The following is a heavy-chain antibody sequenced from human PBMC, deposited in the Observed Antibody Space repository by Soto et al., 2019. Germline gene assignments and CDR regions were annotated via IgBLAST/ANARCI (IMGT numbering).Heavy chain of an antibody. CDR2: MNPNSGNT. D-gene: IGHD2-21*01. V-gene: IGHV1-8*01. J-gene: IGHJ5*02. CDR1: GYTFTSYD. Sequence: QVQLVQSGAEVKKPGASVKVSCKASGYTFTSYDINWVRQATGQGLEWMGWMNPNSGNTGYAQKLQGRVTMTRNTSISTAYMELSSRRSEDTAVYYCARVAYCGGDCYSNWFDPWGQGTLVTVSS. CDR3: ARVAYCGGDCYSNWFDP.